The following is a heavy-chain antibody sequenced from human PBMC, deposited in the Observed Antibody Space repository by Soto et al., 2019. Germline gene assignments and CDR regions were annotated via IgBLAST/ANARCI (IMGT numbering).Heavy chain of an antibody. D-gene: IGHD6-6*01. CDR2: IYYSGST. Sequence: PSETLSLTCTVSGGSISSYYWSWIRQPPGKGLEWIGYIYYSGSTNYNPSLKSRVTISVDTSKNQFSLKLSSVTAADTAVYYCARGAYSSSPSGDYYYGMDVWGQGTTVTVSS. J-gene: IGHJ6*02. V-gene: IGHV4-59*12. CDR3: ARGAYSSSPSGDYYYGMDV. CDR1: GGSISSYY.